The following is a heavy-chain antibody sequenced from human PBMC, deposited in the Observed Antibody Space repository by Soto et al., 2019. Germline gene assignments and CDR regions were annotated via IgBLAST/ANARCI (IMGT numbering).Heavy chain of an antibody. D-gene: IGHD2-15*01. V-gene: IGHV4-34*01. CDR3: ARGLGYCSGGSFYYQNRDY. CDR1: GGSFSGYY. CDR2: INHSRSP. Sequence: PSETLSLTCAVYGGSFSGYYWSWIRQPPGKGLEWIGEINHSRSPNYNPSLNSRVTISVNTSKNHFSLKLSSVTAADTAVYYCARGLGYCSGGSFYYQNRDYWGQGTLVTVSS. J-gene: IGHJ4*02.